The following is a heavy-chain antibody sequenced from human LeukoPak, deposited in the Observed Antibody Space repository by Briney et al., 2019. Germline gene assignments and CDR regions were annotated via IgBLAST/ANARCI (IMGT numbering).Heavy chain of an antibody. CDR1: GYTFTSYG. V-gene: IGHV1-18*01. J-gene: IGHJ5*02. CDR2: ISAYNGNT. Sequence: ASVKVSCKASGYTFTSYGISWVRQAPGQGLEWMGWISAYNGNTNYAQKLQGRATMTTDTSTSTAYMELRSLRSDDTAVYYCAREEDPYSSGGRFDPWGQGTLVTVSS. D-gene: IGHD6-19*01. CDR3: AREEDPYSSGGRFDP.